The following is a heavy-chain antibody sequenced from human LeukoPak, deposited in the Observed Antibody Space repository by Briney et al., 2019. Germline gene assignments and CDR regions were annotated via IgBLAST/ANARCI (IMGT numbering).Heavy chain of an antibody. J-gene: IGHJ6*02. D-gene: IGHD2-2*01. CDR3: ARGGKYCSSTSCSVYYYYGMDV. CDR2: INHSGST. CDR1: GGSFSGYY. Sequence: SETLSPTCAVYGGSFSGYYWSWIRQPPGKGLEWIGEINHSGSTNYNPSLKSRVTISVDTSKNQFSLKLSSVTAADTAVYYCARGGKYCSSTSCSVYYYYGMDVWGQGTTVTVS. V-gene: IGHV4-34*01.